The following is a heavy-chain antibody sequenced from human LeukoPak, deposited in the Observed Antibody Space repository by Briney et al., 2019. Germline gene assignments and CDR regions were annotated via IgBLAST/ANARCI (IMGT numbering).Heavy chain of an antibody. CDR3: ARPTNYYDSSGPWDYFDY. CDR2: IHPGDSNT. D-gene: IGHD3-22*01. CDR1: GYGFTSYW. J-gene: IGHJ4*02. V-gene: IGHV5-51*01. Sequence: GEALKISSKGSGYGFTSYWIGWVRPMTGKGMGWMGIIHPGDSNTRYSPSFQGQATISAGKFISPAYLQWSSLKASDTAMYYCARPTNYYDSSGPWDYFDYWGQGTLVTVSS.